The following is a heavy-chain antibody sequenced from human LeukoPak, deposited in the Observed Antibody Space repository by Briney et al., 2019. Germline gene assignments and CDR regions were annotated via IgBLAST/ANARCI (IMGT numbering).Heavy chain of an antibody. Sequence: GGSLRLSCAASGFTFSNYWMSWVRQAPGKGLVWVANIKQDGSERYYVDSVRGRFTISRDNAKNSLFLQIHSLRAEDTAVYYCATALHSSSWSFDYWGQGTLVAVSS. CDR1: GFTFSNYW. D-gene: IGHD6-13*01. CDR3: ATALHSSSWSFDY. J-gene: IGHJ4*02. V-gene: IGHV3-7*01. CDR2: IKQDGSER.